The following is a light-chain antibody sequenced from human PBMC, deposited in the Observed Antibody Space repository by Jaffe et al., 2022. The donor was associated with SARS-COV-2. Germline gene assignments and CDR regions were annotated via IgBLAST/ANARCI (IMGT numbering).Light chain of an antibody. V-gene: IGLV3-1*01. CDR2: QDS. J-gene: IGLJ2*01. CDR3: QAWDSSIAGV. CDR1: KLGDKY. Sequence: SYELTQPPSVSVSPGQTASITCSGDKLGDKYACWYQQKPGQSPVLVIYQDSKRPSGIPERFSGSNSGNTATLTISGTQAMDEADYYCQAWDSSIAGVFGGGTKLTVL.